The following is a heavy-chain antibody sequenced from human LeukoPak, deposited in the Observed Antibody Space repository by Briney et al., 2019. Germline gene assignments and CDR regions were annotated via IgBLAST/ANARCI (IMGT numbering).Heavy chain of an antibody. CDR1: GGSIGSSSYF. D-gene: IGHD3-16*01. J-gene: IGHJ4*02. CDR3: ARQGDYAGFYYFDQ. CDR2: IYYSGST. Sequence: SETLSLTCTVSGGSIGSSSYFWGWVRQPPGKGLEWIGKIYYSGSTYYNPSLKSRVTISVDTSKNQFSLKLSSVTAADTAVYYCARQGDYAGFYYFDQWGQGALVTVSS. V-gene: IGHV4-39*01.